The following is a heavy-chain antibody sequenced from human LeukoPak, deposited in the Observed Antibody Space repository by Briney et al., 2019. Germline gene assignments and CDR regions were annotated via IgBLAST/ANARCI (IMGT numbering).Heavy chain of an antibody. V-gene: IGHV4-59*01. CDR2: IHYRGST. J-gene: IGHJ4*02. D-gene: IGHD5-18*01. Sequence: SETLSLTCTVSGGSISSYYWSWIRQSPGEGLEWIGYIHYRGSTNYNPSLKSRVTISVDTSKNQFSLKLSSLTAADTAVYYCARSVLGYSYGLHIDYWGQGTLVIVSS. CDR1: GGSISSYY. CDR3: ARSVLGYSYGLHIDY.